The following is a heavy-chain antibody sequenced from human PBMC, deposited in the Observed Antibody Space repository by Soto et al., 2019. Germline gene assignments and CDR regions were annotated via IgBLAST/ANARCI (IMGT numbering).Heavy chain of an antibody. CDR3: GRARHLRLYYYYGMDV. CDR2: INHSGST. V-gene: IGHV4-34*01. D-gene: IGHD4-17*01. CDR1: GGSFSGYY. J-gene: IGHJ6*02. Sequence: PSETLSLTCAVYGGSFSGYYWTWIRLPPGTGLEGSGEINHSGSTNYNPSLKSRVTISVDTSKNQFSLKLSSVTAADTAVYSCGRARHLRLYYYYGMDVWGQGTTVTAPS.